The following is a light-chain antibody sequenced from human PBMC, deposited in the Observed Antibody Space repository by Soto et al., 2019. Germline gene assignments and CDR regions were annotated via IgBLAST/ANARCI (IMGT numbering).Light chain of an antibody. V-gene: IGLV2-14*03. J-gene: IGLJ1*01. Sequence: QSVLTQPASVSGSPGQSITISCTGPSSDVGGYNYVSWYQHHPGKAPKLIIYDVTNRPSGVSNPFSGSKSGNTASLTISVLQPEDEAEYYCSSYTTSNTRQIVCGTGTKVTVL. CDR1: SSDVGGYNY. CDR3: SSYTTSNTRQIV. CDR2: DVT.